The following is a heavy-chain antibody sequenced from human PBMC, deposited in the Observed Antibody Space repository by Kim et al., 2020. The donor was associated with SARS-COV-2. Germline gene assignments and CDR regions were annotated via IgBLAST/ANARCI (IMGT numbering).Heavy chain of an antibody. CDR2: INPNSGGT. CDR3: ARADSSGYPCFDY. D-gene: IGHD5-18*01. CDR1: GYTFTGYY. V-gene: IGHV1-2*06. J-gene: IGHJ4*02. Sequence: ASVKVSCKASGYTFTGYYMHWVRQAPGQGLEWMGRINPNSGGTNYAQKFQGRVTMTRDTSISTAYMELSRLRSDDTAVYYCARADSSGYPCFDYWGQGTLVTVSS.